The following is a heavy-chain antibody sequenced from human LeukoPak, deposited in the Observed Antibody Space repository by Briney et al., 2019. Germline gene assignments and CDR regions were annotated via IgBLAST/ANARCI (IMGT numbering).Heavy chain of an antibody. CDR2: ISSSGTTI. D-gene: IGHD1-26*01. CDR1: GFTFSDYY. Sequence: GGSLRLSCAASGFTFSDYYMSWIRQAPGKGLEWVSYISSSGTTIYYADSVKGRFTVSRDNAKNSLYLQMNTLRAEDTAVYYCASPPLAGGDAFDIWGQGTMVTVSS. CDR3: ASPPLAGGDAFDI. V-gene: IGHV3-11*04. J-gene: IGHJ3*02.